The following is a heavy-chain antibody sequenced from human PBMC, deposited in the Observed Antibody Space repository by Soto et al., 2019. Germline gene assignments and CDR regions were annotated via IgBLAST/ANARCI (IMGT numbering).Heavy chain of an antibody. J-gene: IGHJ6*02. CDR3: ARDRRFLEWLHRHYYYGMDV. D-gene: IGHD3-3*01. V-gene: IGHV1-18*01. Sequence: QVQLVQSGAEVKKPGASVKFSCKASGYTFTSYGISWVRQAPGQGLECMCWSRAYYGNTNYAQKLQGRVTMTTDTSTSTAYIELRSMRSDDTAVYYCARDRRFLEWLHRHYYYGMDVWGQGTKVTVAS. CDR1: GYTFTSYG. CDR2: SRAYYGNT.